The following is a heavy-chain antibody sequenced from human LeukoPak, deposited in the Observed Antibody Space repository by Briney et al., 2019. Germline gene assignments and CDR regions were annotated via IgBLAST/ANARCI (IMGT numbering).Heavy chain of an antibody. CDR2: IYNSGST. CDR3: ARGYCTNGVCSSDYFDY. CDR1: GGSISSGGYY. V-gene: IGHV4-31*03. Sequence: SQTLSLTCTVSGGSISSGGYYWNWIRQHPGKGLEWMGYIYNSGSTYYNPSLKSRSTISVDTSKNQFPLKLSSVTAADTAVYYCARGYCTNGVCSSDYFDYWGQGTLVTVSS. J-gene: IGHJ4*02. D-gene: IGHD2-8*01.